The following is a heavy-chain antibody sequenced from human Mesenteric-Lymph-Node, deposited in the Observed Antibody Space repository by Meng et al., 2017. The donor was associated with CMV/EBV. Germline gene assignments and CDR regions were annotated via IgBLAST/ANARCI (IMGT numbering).Heavy chain of an antibody. Sequence: GESLKISCAASGFAFGDYAMHWVRQAPGKGLEWVSGINWNGDSTSYADSVKGRFTISRDNAKNALYLQMNSLRAEDTALYHCARAIDSYLLRAFDIWGQGTMVTVSS. CDR1: GFAFGDYA. CDR3: ARAIDSYLLRAFDI. D-gene: IGHD3-10*01. CDR2: INWNGDST. J-gene: IGHJ3*02. V-gene: IGHV3-20*01.